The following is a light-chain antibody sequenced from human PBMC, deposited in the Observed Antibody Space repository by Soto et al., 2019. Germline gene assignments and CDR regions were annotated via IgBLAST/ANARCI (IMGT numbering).Light chain of an antibody. CDR2: EVS. J-gene: IGLJ1*01. CDR3: CSYTSSGPYL. V-gene: IGLV2-14*01. Sequence: QSVLTQPASVSGSPGQSITISCTGTSSDVGNYKYVSWYQQHPGKAPKLMIYEVSNRPSGVSNRFSGSKSGNTASLTISGLQAEDETDYYCCSYTSSGPYLFGTGTKVTV. CDR1: SSDVGNYKY.